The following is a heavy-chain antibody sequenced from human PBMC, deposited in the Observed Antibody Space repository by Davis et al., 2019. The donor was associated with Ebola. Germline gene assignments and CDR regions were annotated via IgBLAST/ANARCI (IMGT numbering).Heavy chain of an antibody. CDR1: GFTFSSNT. CDR2: ISSNGERT. D-gene: IGHD3-22*01. CDR3: VKEWFYYDSSGYLIEGPLDY. J-gene: IGHJ4*02. Sequence: GGSLRLSCSASGFTFSSNTMHWVRQAPGRGLEYISAISSNGERTYHADTVKGRFTISRDNSKNTLYLQMSSLRPEDTAVYFCVKEWFYYDSSGYLIEGPLDYWGQGTLVTVSS. V-gene: IGHV3-64D*06.